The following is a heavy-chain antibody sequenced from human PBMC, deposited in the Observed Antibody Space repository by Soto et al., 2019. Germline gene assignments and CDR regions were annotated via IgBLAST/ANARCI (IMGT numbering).Heavy chain of an antibody. CDR2: INSDGSST. J-gene: IGHJ4*02. CDR1: GFTFSSYW. D-gene: IGHD6-6*01. CDR3: AREFYSSSFDY. Sequence: GESLKISCAASGFTFSSYWMHWVRQAPGKGLVWVSRINSDGSSTSYADSVKGRFTISRDNAKNTLYLQMNSLRAEDTAVYYCAREFYSSSFDYWGQGTLVTVSS. V-gene: IGHV3-74*01.